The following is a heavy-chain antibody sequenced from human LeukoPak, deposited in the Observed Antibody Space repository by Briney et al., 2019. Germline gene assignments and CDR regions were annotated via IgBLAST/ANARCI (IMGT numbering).Heavy chain of an antibody. J-gene: IGHJ5*02. CDR1: GGTFSSYA. CDR3: ATYYDSSGPWFDP. CDR2: IIPIFGTA. Sequence: SVKVSCKASGGTFSSYAISWVRQAPGQGLEWMGGIIPIFGTANYAQKFQGRVTITADESTSTAYMELSSLRSEDTAVYYCATYYDSSGPWFDPWGQGTLVTVSS. V-gene: IGHV1-69*13. D-gene: IGHD3-22*01.